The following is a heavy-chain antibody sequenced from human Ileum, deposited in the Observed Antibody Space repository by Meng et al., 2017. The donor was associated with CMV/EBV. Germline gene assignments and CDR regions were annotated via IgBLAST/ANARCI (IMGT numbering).Heavy chain of an antibody. CDR2: ISYDGSNK. V-gene: IGHV3-30*19. J-gene: IGHJ3*02. CDR3: ARERGYCSSTSCRRVYDDAFDI. CDR1: GLTFITYG. D-gene: IGHD2-2*01. Sequence: GESLKISCEASGLTFITYGMHWVRQAPGKGLEWVAVISYDGSNKYYADSVKGRFTISRDNSKNTLYLQMNSLRAEDTAVYYCARERGYCSSTSCRRVYDDAFDIWGQGTMVTVSS.